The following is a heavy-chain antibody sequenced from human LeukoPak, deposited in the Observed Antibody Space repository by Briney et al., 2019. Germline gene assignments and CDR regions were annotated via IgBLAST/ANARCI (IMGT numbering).Heavy chain of an antibody. V-gene: IGHV4-39*07. CDR2: IYYSGSA. CDR3: ARGGYSYGLDY. J-gene: IGHJ4*02. Sequence: SETLSLTCTVSGGSISSSTYWGWIRQPPGKGLEWIGSIYYSGSAYYNPSLKSRVTILVDTSKNQFSLKLSSVTAADTAVYYCARGGYSYGLDYWGQGTLVTVSS. CDR1: GGSISSSTY. D-gene: IGHD5-18*01.